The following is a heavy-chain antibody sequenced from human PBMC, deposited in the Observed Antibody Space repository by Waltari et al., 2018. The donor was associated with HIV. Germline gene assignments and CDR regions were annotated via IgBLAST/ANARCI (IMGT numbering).Heavy chain of an antibody. CDR1: GFTFSRYA. CDR3: AGTGYSYGGGYFDY. J-gene: IGHJ4*02. CDR2: ISYDGSNK. Sequence: QVQLVESGGGVVQPGRSLRLSCAPSGFTFSRYALLWVRQAPGKGLEWVAVISYDGSNKDYADSMKGRFTISRDNSKNTLYLQMNSLRAEDTAVYYCAGTGYSYGGGYFDYWGRGTLVTVSS. V-gene: IGHV3-30*01. D-gene: IGHD5-18*01.